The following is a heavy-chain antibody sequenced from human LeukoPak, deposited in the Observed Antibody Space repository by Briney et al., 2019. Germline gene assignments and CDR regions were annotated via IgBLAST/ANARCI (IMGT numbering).Heavy chain of an antibody. CDR2: FDPEDGET. D-gene: IGHD4-11*01. V-gene: IGHV1-24*01. CDR1: GYTLTELS. Sequence: ASVKVSCKVSGYTLTELSMHWVRQAPGKGLEWLGSFDPEDGETIDAETFQGRVTVTEDTSTDTAYMALSRLRSEDTAVYYCASDGGRSNSVTNYWGQGTLVTVSS. J-gene: IGHJ4*02. CDR3: ASDGGRSNSVTNY.